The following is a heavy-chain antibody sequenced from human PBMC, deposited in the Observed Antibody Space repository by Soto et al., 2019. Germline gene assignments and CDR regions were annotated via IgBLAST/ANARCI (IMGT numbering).Heavy chain of an antibody. D-gene: IGHD2-2*01. CDR3: AAADPEDIVVVPAAAYYYYGMDV. CDR1: GFTFTSSA. CDR2: IVVGSGNT. V-gene: IGHV1-58*01. J-gene: IGHJ6*02. Sequence: GASVKVSCKASGFTFTSSAVRWVRQARGQRLEWIGWIVVGSGNTNYAQKFQERVTITRDMSTSTAYMELSSLRSEDTAVYYCAAADPEDIVVVPAAAYYYYGMDVWGQGTTVTVSS.